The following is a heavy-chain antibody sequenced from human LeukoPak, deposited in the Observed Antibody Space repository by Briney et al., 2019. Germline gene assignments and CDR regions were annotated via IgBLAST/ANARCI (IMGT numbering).Heavy chain of an antibody. CDR3: ARGLGRSGLYYLFDY. D-gene: IGHD6-19*01. CDR2: INSDGSST. Sequence: QPGGSLRLSCAASGFAFSNYWMHWVRQAPGKGLVLVSRINSDGSSTSYADSVKGRFTISRDNAKNSVYLQMNSLRAEDTAVYYCARGLGRSGLYYLFDYWGQGALVTVSS. J-gene: IGHJ4*02. V-gene: IGHV3-74*01. CDR1: GFAFSNYW.